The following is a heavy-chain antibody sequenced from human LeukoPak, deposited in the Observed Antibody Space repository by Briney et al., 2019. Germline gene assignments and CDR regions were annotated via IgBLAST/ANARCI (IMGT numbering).Heavy chain of an antibody. Sequence: NSSETLSLTCTVSGGSISSYYWSWMREPAGKGLEGIGRIYTCGRTNYNPSLKSRVTMSVDTSKTQFSLKLSSVTAADTAVYYCARSPHSSCYHHTTLCGWFGPWGQGTLVTVSS. D-gene: IGHD2-15*01. J-gene: IGHJ5*02. CDR2: IYTCGRT. V-gene: IGHV4-4*07. CDR3: ARSPHSSCYHHTTLCGWFGP. CDR1: GGSISSYY.